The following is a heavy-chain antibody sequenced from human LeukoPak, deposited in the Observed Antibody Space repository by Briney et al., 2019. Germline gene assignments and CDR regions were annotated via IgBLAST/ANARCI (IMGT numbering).Heavy chain of an antibody. D-gene: IGHD6-13*01. Sequence: SVKISCKASGGTFSSYAISWVRQAPGQGLEWMGGIIPIFGTANYAQKFQGRVTITADESTSTAYMELSSLRSEDTAVYYCARESSSWKLNWFDPWGQGTLVTVSS. CDR2: IIPIFGTA. CDR1: GGTFSSYA. CDR3: ARESSSWKLNWFDP. V-gene: IGHV1-69*01. J-gene: IGHJ5*02.